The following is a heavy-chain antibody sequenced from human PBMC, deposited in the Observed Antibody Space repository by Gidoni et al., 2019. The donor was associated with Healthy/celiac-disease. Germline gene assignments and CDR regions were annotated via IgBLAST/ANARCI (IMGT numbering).Heavy chain of an antibody. V-gene: IGHV1-46*01. CDR1: GYTFTSYY. D-gene: IGHD2-21*02. Sequence: QVQLVQSGAEVKKPGASVKVSCKASGYTFTSYYMHWVRQAPGQGLEWMGIINPSGGSTSYAQKFQGRVTMTRDTSTSTVYMELSSLRSEDTAVYYCARDPWSPVVVTAIDHYYGMDVWGQGTTVTVSS. J-gene: IGHJ6*02. CDR3: ARDPWSPVVVTAIDHYYGMDV. CDR2: INPSGGST.